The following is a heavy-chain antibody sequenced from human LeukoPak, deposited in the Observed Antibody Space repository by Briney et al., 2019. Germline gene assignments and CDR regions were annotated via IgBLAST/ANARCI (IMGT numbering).Heavy chain of an antibody. CDR3: ARGVKRLVFGVRKGGFDP. CDR2: ISFGGSNK. Sequence: GGSLTLPCAASGLTFSRYAMLWVRQAPGKGLEWVTIISFGGSNKYYADSVKGRFTISRDNSKNTLYLQMKSLRAEDTALYYCARGVKRLVFGVRKGGFDPWGQGTLVTVSS. V-gene: IGHV3-30*04. D-gene: IGHD6-13*01. CDR1: GLTFSRYA. J-gene: IGHJ5*02.